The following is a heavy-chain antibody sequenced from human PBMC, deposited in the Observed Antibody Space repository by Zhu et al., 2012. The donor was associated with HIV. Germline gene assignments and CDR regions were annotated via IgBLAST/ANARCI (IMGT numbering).Heavy chain of an antibody. D-gene: IGHD4-17*01. CDR3: AREDSYGDGVSYYFDY. Sequence: QVQLQQWGAGLLKPSETLSLTCAVYGGSFSGYYWSWIRQPPGKGLEWIGEINHSGSTNYNPSLKSRVTISVDTSKNQFSLKLSSVTAADTAVYYCAREDSYGDGVSYYFDYWGQGTLVTVSS. CDR1: GGSFSGYY. V-gene: IGHV4-34*01. CDR2: INHSGST. J-gene: IGHJ4*02.